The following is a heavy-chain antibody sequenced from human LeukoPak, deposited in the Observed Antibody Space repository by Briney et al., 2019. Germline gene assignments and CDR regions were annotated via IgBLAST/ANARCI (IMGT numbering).Heavy chain of an antibody. CDR3: ARGRWEVRFDP. V-gene: IGHV4-34*01. CDR1: GGSFSGYY. D-gene: IGHD1-26*01. CDR2: ISHIGST. Sequence: SETLSLTCAVYGGSFSGYYWSWVRQPPGKGLEWIGEISHIGSTNYNPSLESRVTISVDTSKNQFSLKLNSVTAADMAVYYCARGRWEVRFDPWGQGTLVTVSS. J-gene: IGHJ5*02.